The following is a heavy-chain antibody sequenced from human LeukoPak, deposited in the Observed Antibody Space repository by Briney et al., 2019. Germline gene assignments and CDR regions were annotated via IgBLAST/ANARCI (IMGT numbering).Heavy chain of an antibody. D-gene: IGHD1-14*01. V-gene: IGHV4-39*07. CDR2: IFYSGST. CDR1: SGSISTSNYY. Sequence: PSETLSLTCTVSSGSISTSNYYWGWVRQPPGKALEWIGNIFYSGSTYYSPSLKSRVTMSVDTSKNQFSLKLSSVTAADTAVYYCARLPDYYYYMDVWGKGTTVTVSS. J-gene: IGHJ6*03. CDR3: ARLPDYYYYMDV.